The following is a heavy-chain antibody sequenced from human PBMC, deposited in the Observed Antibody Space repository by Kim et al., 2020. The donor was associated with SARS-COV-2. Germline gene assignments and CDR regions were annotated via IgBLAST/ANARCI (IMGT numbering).Heavy chain of an antibody. V-gene: IGHV3-23*01. CDR3: ANQRKGRPEDTTTYLDN. CDR2: IGGSGGFT. D-gene: IGHD1-26*01. CDR1: GFTFSSYA. Sequence: GESLKISCVASGFTFSSYAMSWVRQAPGKGLEWVSVIGGSGGFTNYADSVKGRFTISRDNSKNTLYLQMNSLRAEDTALYYCANQRKGRPEDTTTYLDNWGQGTLVTVSS. J-gene: IGHJ4*02.